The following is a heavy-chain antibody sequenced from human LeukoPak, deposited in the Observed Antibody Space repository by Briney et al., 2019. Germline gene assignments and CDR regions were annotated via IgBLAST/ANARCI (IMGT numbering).Heavy chain of an antibody. D-gene: IGHD1-26*01. V-gene: IGHV3-53*01. CDR2: IYSGGST. J-gene: IGHJ4*02. CDR1: GFTVSYNY. CDR3: ARLPGHIVGATTHPPDY. Sequence: PGGSLRLSCAASGFTVSYNYMTWVRQAPGKGLEWVSVIYSGGSTYYADSVKGRFTISRDNSMNTLYLQMNSLRAEDTAVYYCARLPGHIVGATTHPPDYWGQGTLVTVSS.